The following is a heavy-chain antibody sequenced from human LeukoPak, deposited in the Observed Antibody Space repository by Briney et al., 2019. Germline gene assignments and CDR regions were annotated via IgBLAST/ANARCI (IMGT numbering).Heavy chain of an antibody. V-gene: IGHV4-30-2*01. CDR3: ARGTMMVGP. Sequence: SETLSLTCAVSGGSISSGGYSWSWIRQPPGKGLEWIGYIYHSGSTYYNPSLKSRVSMSVDTSKNQFSLNLSSVTAADTAVYYCARGTMMVGPWGQGTQVTVSS. J-gene: IGHJ5*02. D-gene: IGHD3-22*01. CDR2: IYHSGST. CDR1: GGSISSGGYS.